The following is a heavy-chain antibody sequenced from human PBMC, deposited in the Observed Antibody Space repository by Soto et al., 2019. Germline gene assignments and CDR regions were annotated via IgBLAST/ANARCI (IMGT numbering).Heavy chain of an antibody. D-gene: IGHD3-22*01. CDR2: IYHSGST. Sequence: SETLSLITAAAGYSSSRGYSRGRIRQPPGKGQEWSESIYHSGSTYYNPSLKSRVTISGDTSKNQFSLKLSSVTAADTAVYYCARSMIGVVTLVDYGGQGTLVTVS. V-gene: IGHV4-38-2*01. J-gene: IGHJ4*02. CDR1: GYSSSRGYS. CDR3: ARSMIGVVTLVDY.